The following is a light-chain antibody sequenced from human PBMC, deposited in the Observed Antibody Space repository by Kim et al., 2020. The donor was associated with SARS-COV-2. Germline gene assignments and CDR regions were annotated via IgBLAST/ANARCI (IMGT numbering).Light chain of an antibody. Sequence: ELTQPPSASGTPGQRVTISCSGSSSNIGSNYVYWYQQLPGTAPKLLIYRNNQRPSGVPDRFSGSKSGTSASLAISGLRSEDEADYYCAAWDDSLSGPVFGGGTQLTVL. J-gene: IGLJ3*02. CDR1: SSNIGSNY. V-gene: IGLV1-47*01. CDR3: AAWDDSLSGPV. CDR2: RNN.